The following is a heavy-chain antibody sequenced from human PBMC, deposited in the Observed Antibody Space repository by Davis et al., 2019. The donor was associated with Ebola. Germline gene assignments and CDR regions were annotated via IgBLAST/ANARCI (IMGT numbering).Heavy chain of an antibody. V-gene: IGHV3-73*01. CDR2: IRSKANSYAT. CDR3: TRPEYSGSSQD. J-gene: IGHJ4*02. D-gene: IGHD1-26*01. CDR1: GFTFSGSA. Sequence: PGGSLRLSCAASGFTFSGSAMHWVRQASGKGLEWVGRIRSKANSYATAYSASVKGRFTISRDDSKNTAYLQMNSLKTEDTAVYYCTRPEYSGSSQDWGQGTLVTVSS.